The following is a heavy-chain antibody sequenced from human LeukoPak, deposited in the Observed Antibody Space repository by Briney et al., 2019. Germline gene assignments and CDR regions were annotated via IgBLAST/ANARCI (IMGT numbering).Heavy chain of an antibody. Sequence: GGSLRLSCAASGFTFSSYAMHWVRQAPGQGLEWVAVISYDGSNKYYADSVKGRFTISRDNSKNTLYLQMNSLRAEDTAVYYCARDLVDYYDSSGYYPPSYWGQGTLVTVSS. D-gene: IGHD3-22*01. CDR3: ARDLVDYYDSSGYYPPSY. J-gene: IGHJ4*02. CDR1: GFTFSSYA. CDR2: ISYDGSNK. V-gene: IGHV3-30-3*01.